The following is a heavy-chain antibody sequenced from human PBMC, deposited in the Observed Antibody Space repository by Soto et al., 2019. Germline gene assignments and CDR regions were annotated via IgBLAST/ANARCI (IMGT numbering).Heavy chain of an antibody. V-gene: IGHV3-23*01. J-gene: IGHJ4*02. CDR1: RFTFNNYG. Sequence: EVQLLESGGGLVQPGGSLRLSCAASRFTFNNYGMSWVRQAPGKGLEWVSAITDSGGSTYYADSVKGRFTISRDNSKNTVYLQMNSLRAEDTAVYYCAKAATVVTLYYFDYWGQGTLVTVSS. D-gene: IGHD4-17*01. CDR2: ITDSGGST. CDR3: AKAATVVTLYYFDY.